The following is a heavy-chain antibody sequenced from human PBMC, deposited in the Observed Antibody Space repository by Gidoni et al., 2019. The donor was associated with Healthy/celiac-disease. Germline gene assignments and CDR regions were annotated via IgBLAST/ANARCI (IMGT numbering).Heavy chain of an antibody. CDR3: ASNRRSSWYSRSYYFDY. V-gene: IGHV4-34*01. CDR1: GGSFSGYY. D-gene: IGHD6-13*01. Sequence: QVQLQQWGAGLLKPSETLSLTCAVYGGSFSGYYGSWIRQPPGKGLEWIGEINHSGSTNYTPSLKSRVTISVDTSKNQFSLKLSSVTAADTAVYYCASNRRSSWYSRSYYFDYWGQGTLVTVSS. CDR2: INHSGST. J-gene: IGHJ4*02.